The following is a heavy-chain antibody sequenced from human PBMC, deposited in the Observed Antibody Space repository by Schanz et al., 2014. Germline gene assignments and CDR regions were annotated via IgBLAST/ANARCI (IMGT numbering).Heavy chain of an antibody. CDR2: INPNSGEP. CDR3: ARARYTGYDCSGY. V-gene: IGHV1-2*02. J-gene: IGHJ4*02. Sequence: QVQLVQSGPAVKKPGASMKVSCLASGYSFTEYFLHWVRQAPGQGLEWMGWINPNSGEPNYEQKFKGRVTLTSDTSISTAFMELSGLTSDDTATYFCARARYTGYDCSGYWGQGTLLIVSS. CDR1: GYSFTEYF. D-gene: IGHD5-12*01.